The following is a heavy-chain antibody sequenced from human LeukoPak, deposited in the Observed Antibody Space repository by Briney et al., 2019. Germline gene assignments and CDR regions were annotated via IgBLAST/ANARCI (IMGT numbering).Heavy chain of an antibody. J-gene: IGHJ4*02. CDR1: GITLSNYA. CDR3: AKDRVVGTTVTYFDY. D-gene: IGHD4-17*01. V-gene: IGHV3-23*01. CDR2: ISGSGGST. Sequence: GGSLRLSCAVSGITLSNYAMSWVRQAPGKGLEWVAGISGSGGSTYYADSVKGRFTISRDNSKNTLYLQMNSLRAEDTAVYYCAKDRVVGTTVTYFDYWGQGTLVTVSS.